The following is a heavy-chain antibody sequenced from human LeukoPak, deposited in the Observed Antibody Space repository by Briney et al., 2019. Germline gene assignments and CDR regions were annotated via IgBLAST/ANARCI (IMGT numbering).Heavy chain of an antibody. D-gene: IGHD3-10*01. CDR3: ARNPYRSGAMDV. CDR2: MTPTSGNT. CDR1: GYTFTTYD. V-gene: IGHV1-8*02. J-gene: IGHJ6*02. Sequence: GAAVKVSCKASGYTFTTYDINWVRQATGQGLEWMGWMTPTSGNTGYAQKFQGRVTLTRNTSTNTAYMELSSLRSDDTAVYYCARNPYRSGAMDVWGQGTTVTVSS.